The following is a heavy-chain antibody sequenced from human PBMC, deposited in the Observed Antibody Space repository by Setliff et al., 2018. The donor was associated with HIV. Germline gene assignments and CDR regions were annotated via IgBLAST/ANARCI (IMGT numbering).Heavy chain of an antibody. V-gene: IGHV4-39*01. CDR1: GGSISSSSYY. CDR2: IYYSGRT. D-gene: IGHD6-19*01. CDR3: ARHDGGGWYVRVLATSFDY. J-gene: IGHJ4*02. Sequence: SETLSLTCTVSGGSISSSSYYWGWIRQPPGKGLEWIGSIYYSGRTYYNPSLKSRVTISVDTSKNQCSLKLSSVTAADTAVYYCARHDGGGWYVRVLATSFDYWGQGTLVTVSS.